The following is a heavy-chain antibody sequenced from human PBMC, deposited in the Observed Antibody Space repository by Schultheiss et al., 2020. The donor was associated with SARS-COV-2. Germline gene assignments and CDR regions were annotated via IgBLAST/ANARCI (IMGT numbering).Heavy chain of an antibody. J-gene: IGHJ3*02. Sequence: GESLKISCAASGFTFSSYAMSWVRQAPGKGLEWVSVIYSGGSTYYADSVKGRFTISRDNSKNTLYLQMNSLRAEDTAVYYCAREATRGYSYGTDAFDIWGQGTMVTVSS. CDR2: IYSGGST. CDR3: AREATRGYSYGTDAFDI. CDR1: GFTFSSYA. V-gene: IGHV3-66*02. D-gene: IGHD5-18*01.